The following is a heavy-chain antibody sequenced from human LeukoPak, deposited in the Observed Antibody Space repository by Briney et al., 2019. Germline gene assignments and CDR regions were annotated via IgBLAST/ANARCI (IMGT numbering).Heavy chain of an antibody. J-gene: IGHJ4*02. D-gene: IGHD2-2*01. V-gene: IGHV3-7*01. Sequence: PGGSLRLSCAASKFTFSGYWMNWVRQAPGKGLEWVANIKQDGSEKYYVDSVKGRFTISRDNAMNSLYLQMNSLRAEDTAVYYCARVGWINVVVSAATPFDYWGQGTLVTVSS. CDR1: KFTFSGYW. CDR3: ARVGWINVVVSAATPFDY. CDR2: IKQDGSEK.